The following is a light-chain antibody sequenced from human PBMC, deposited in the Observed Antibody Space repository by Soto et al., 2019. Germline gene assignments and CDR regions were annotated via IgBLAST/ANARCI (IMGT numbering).Light chain of an antibody. Sequence: EIVMTQSPATLSVSPGDRATLSCRASQSVSSSSLAWYQHKPGQAPRLLIYDASRRATGIPDRFSGSGSGTDFTLTISRLEPEDFGVYFCQQYGSSPSWTFGQGTKVDIK. CDR1: QSVSSSS. V-gene: IGKV3-20*01. J-gene: IGKJ1*01. CDR2: DAS. CDR3: QQYGSSPSWT.